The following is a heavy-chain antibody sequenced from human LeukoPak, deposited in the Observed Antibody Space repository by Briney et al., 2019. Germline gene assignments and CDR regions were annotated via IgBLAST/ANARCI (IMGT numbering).Heavy chain of an antibody. CDR3: ARSDCSSTSCPHAGYYYYMDV. CDR2: IYYSGST. CDR1: GGPISSSSYY. J-gene: IGHJ6*03. Sequence: SETLSLTCTVSGGPISSSSYYWGCIRQPPGKGLEWIGSIYYSGSTYYNPSLKSRVTISVDTSKNQFSLKLSSVTAADTAVYYCARSDCSSTSCPHAGYYYYMDVWGKGTTVTVPS. D-gene: IGHD2-2*01. V-gene: IGHV4-39*01.